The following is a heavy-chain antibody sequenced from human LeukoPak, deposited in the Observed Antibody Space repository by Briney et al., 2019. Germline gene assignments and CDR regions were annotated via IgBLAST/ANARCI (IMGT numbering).Heavy chain of an antibody. D-gene: IGHD1-26*01. Sequence: SETLSLTCTVSGGSLSHFYGRWIRQPPGQGLEWIGHIYKSGSTYESEITNYNPALERRVTMSLDTSKNQFSLGLASVTAADTAVYYCARESGNYYPSGFFDCGSQGTMVTVSS. CDR2: IYKSGSTYESEIT. J-gene: IGHJ3*01. CDR3: ARESGNYYPSGFFDC. V-gene: IGHV4-59*01. CDR1: GGSLSHFY.